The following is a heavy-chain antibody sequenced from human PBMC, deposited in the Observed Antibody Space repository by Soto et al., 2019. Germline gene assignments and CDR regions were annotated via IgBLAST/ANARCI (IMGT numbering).Heavy chain of an antibody. CDR3: AREGSYYFDNRLDY. D-gene: IGHD3-22*01. CDR2: INPTGGST. CDR1: GYTFTNQY. Sequence: QVQLVQSGAEVGKPGASVKVSCKAAGYTFTNQYIHWVRQAPGQGLEWMGIINPTGGSTTYAQKFQGRTSMTGDTSTSTVYMDLSSLRSEDTAVYYCAREGSYYFDNRLDYWGQGTLVTVSS. V-gene: IGHV1-46*01. J-gene: IGHJ4*02.